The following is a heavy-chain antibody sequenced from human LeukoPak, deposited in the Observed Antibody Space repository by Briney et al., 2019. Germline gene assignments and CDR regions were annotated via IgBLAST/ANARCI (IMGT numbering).Heavy chain of an antibody. CDR2: IYYNRGT. Sequence: SETLSLTCTVSSDTISNSAYHWGWIRQPPGRGLEGIVTIYYNRGTYYNPSLKSRVTISVDTSKNQFSLKLSSVTAADTAVYYCARVVRGYGSGGYYNFHYYYGMDVWGQGTTVTVSS. CDR3: ARVVRGYGSGGYYNFHYYYGMDV. CDR1: SDTISNSAYH. V-gene: IGHV4-39*01. D-gene: IGHD3-10*01. J-gene: IGHJ6*02.